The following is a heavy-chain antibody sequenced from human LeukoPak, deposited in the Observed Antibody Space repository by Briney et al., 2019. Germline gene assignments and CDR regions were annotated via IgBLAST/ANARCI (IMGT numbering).Heavy chain of an antibody. V-gene: IGHV4-39*07. D-gene: IGHD4-17*01. CDR3: ARDYGDIPPDWYYDL. CDR1: RGSISISSYY. CDR2: IYYSGST. J-gene: IGHJ2*01. Sequence: SETLSLTCTVSRGSISISSYYWGWIRQPPGNGRGWIGSIYYSGSTYYNPSLKSRVTISVDTSKNQFSLKLRSVTAADTAVYYCARDYGDIPPDWYYDLWGRGTLVTVSS.